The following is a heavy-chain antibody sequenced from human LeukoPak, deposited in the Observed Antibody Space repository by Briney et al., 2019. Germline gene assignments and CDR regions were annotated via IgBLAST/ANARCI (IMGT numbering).Heavy chain of an antibody. CDR1: GFIFSNYA. D-gene: IGHD1-1*01. CDR2: ISGSGGST. Sequence: GGSLRLSCAASGFIFSNYAMTWVRQAPGKGLEWVSGISGSGGSTYYADSVRGRFTTSRDHSNNTLYLQMTRLRAEDTAVYFCGITTNFGRVADFWGQGTLVTVSS. J-gene: IGHJ4*02. V-gene: IGHV3-23*01. CDR3: GITTNFGRVADF.